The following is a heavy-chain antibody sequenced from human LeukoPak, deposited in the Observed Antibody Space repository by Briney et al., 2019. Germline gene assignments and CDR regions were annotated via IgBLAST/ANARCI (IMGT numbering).Heavy chain of an antibody. CDR1: GFTFSSYG. CDR2: ISYDGSNK. V-gene: IGHV3-30*03. Sequence: GGSLRLSCAASGFTFSSYGMHWVRQAPGKGLEWVAVISYDGSNKYYADSVKGRFTISRDNSKNTLYLQMNSLRAEDTAVYYCARGSGTRYYYYSMDVWGQGTTVTVSS. CDR3: ARGSGTRYYYYSMDV. J-gene: IGHJ6*02. D-gene: IGHD3-10*01.